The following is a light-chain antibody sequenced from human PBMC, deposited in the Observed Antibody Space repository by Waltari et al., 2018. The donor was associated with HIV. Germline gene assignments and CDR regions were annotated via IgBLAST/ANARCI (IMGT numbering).Light chain of an antibody. Sequence: QSVLTQPPSASGTLGQAVTIFCFGSTSNIGSNTVNWYQHLPGAAPKLIIFRNHQRPSGVPDRFSGSQSGTSAFLTITGLLSGDEATYYCAAWDASLHVLFGGGTQLTVV. J-gene: IGLJ2*01. CDR1: TSNIGSNT. CDR2: RNH. V-gene: IGLV1-44*01. CDR3: AAWDASLHVL.